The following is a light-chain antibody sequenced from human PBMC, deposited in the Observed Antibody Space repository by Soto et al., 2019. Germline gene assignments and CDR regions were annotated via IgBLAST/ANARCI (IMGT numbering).Light chain of an antibody. CDR2: SAS. V-gene: IGKV1-12*01. CDR3: QQGNSFPLT. J-gene: IGKJ4*01. Sequence: DIQMTQSPSSVSAAVGDRVTIACRASQYISSWLAWYQQKPGKAPKLLISSASNLQSGVPSRFSGSGSGTDFTLTISSLQPEDFATYFCQQGNSFPLTFGGGTKVEIK. CDR1: QYISSW.